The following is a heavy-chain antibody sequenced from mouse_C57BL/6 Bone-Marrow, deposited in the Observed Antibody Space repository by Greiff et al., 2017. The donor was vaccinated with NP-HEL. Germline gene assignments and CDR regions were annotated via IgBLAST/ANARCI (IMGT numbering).Heavy chain of an antibody. CDR3: ARQVITTVVAPGGDV. V-gene: IGHV5-9*01. Sequence: VESGGGLVKPGGSLKLSCAASGFTFSSYTMSWVRQTPEKRLEWVATISGGGGNTYYPDSVKGRFTISRDNAKNTLYLQMSSLRSEDTALYYCARQVITTVVAPGGDVWGTGTTVTVSS. CDR1: GFTFSSYT. D-gene: IGHD1-1*01. J-gene: IGHJ1*03. CDR2: ISGGGGNT.